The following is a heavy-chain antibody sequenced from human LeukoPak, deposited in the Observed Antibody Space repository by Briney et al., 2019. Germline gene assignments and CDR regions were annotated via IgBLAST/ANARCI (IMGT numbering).Heavy chain of an antibody. J-gene: IGHJ4*02. CDR1: GGSISSYY. CDR2: IYYSGST. Sequence: SETLSLTCTVSGGSISSYYWSWIRQPPGKGLEWIGYIYYSGSTNYNPSLKSRVTISVDTSKNQFSLKLSSVTAADTAVYYCARAVWGRSYFDYWGQGTLVTVSS. CDR3: ARAVWGRSYFDY. V-gene: IGHV4-59*01. D-gene: IGHD1-14*01.